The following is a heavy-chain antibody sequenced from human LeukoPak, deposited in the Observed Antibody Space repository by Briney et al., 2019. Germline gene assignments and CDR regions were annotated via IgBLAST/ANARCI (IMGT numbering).Heavy chain of an antibody. J-gene: IGHJ4*02. V-gene: IGHV4-39*01. CDR3: ASTRRAARPGFDY. Sequence: SETLSLTCTVSGGSISSSSYYWGWIRQPPGKGLEWIGSIYYSGSTYYNPSLKSRVTISVDTSKNQFSLKLSSVTAADTAVYYCASTRRAARPGFDYRGQGTLVTVSS. CDR1: GGSISSSSYY. D-gene: IGHD6-6*01. CDR2: IYYSGST.